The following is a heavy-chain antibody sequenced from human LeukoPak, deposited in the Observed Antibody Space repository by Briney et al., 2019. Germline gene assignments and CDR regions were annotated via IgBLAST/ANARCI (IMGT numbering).Heavy chain of an antibody. CDR3: ARRDYYSNYFDY. CDR1: DGSISSYY. Sequence: SETLSLTCTVPDGSISSYYWSWIRHPPGKRLEWIGYIYYSGSTNYNPPLKSRVTISVDTSKNQFSLQLSSVTAADTAVYYCARRDYYSNYFDYWGQGTLVTVSS. V-gene: IGHV4-59*08. CDR2: IYYSGST. J-gene: IGHJ4*02. D-gene: IGHD3-22*01.